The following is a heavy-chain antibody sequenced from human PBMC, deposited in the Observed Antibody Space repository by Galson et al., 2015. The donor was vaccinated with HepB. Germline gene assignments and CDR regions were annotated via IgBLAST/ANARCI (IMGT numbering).Heavy chain of an antibody. J-gene: IGHJ4*02. CDR1: GFTFSSYA. Sequence: SLRLSCAASGFTFSSYAMHWVRQAPGKGLEWVAVISYDGSNKYYADSVKGRFTISRDNSKNTLYLQMNSLRAEDTAVYYCARVERLSFTIFGVVIGAFDYWGQGTLVTVSS. D-gene: IGHD3-3*01. V-gene: IGHV3-30-3*01. CDR3: ARVERLSFTIFGVVIGAFDY. CDR2: ISYDGSNK.